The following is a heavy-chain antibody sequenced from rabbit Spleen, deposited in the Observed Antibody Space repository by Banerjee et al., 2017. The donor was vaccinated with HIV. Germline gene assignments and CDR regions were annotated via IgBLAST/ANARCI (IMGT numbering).Heavy chain of an antibody. J-gene: IGHJ3*01. V-gene: IGHV1S40*01. D-gene: IGHD6-1*01. CDR2: IDTGSSGFT. Sequence: QSLEESGGDLVKPGASLTLTCTASGVSFSSSSYMCWVRQAPGKGLEWIACIDTGSSGFTYFATWAKGRFTCSKTSSTTVTLQMTSLTAADTATYFCATGDVGWAYGKFWGQGTLVTVS. CDR3: ATGDVGWAYGKF. CDR1: GVSFSSSSY.